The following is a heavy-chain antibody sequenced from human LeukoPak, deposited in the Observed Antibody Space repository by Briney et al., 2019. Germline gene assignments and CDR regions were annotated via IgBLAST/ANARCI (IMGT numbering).Heavy chain of an antibody. Sequence: SETLSLTCAVYGGSFSGYYWSWIRQPPGKGLEWIGEINHSGSTNYNPSLESRVTISVDTSKNQFSLKLSSVTAADTAVYYCARGPRGYSYAFSRFDYWGQGTLVTVSS. J-gene: IGHJ4*02. CDR2: INHSGST. V-gene: IGHV4-34*01. D-gene: IGHD5-18*01. CDR3: ARGPRGYSYAFSRFDY. CDR1: GGSFSGYY.